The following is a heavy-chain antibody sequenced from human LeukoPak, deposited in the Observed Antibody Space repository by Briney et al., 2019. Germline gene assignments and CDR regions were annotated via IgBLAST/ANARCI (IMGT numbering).Heavy chain of an antibody. CDR3: VTHWRGR. D-gene: IGHD1-1*01. J-gene: IGHJ4*02. CDR2: IWYDGSNK. V-gene: IGHV3-33*01. Sequence: GGSLRLSCAASGFTFSNYGIHWVRQAPGKGLEWVAVIWYDGSNKYYADSVKGRFTISRDNSKNTLYLQMNSLRAEDTAVYYCVTHWRGRWGQGTLVTVSS. CDR1: GFTFSNYG.